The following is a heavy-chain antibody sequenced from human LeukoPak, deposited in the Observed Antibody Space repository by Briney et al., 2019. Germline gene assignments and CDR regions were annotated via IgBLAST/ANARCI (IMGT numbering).Heavy chain of an antibody. Sequence: GGSLRLSCAASGFTFSDHYMGWVRQAPGKGLEWVGRTRTKANSYTTEYAASVKGRFSISRDDSKNSLYLQMNSLKTEDTAVYYCARVGRYFDAFDIWGQGTMVTVSS. CDR1: GFTFSDHY. CDR3: ARVGRYFDAFDI. CDR2: TRTKANSYTT. V-gene: IGHV3-72*01. D-gene: IGHD1-26*01. J-gene: IGHJ3*02.